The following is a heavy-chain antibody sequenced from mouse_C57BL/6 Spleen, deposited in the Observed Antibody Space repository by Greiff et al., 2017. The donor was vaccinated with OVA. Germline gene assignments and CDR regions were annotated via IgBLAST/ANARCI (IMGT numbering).Heavy chain of an antibody. J-gene: IGHJ2*01. Sequence: EVQLQQSGPELVKPGASVKISCKASGYTFTDYYMNWVKQSHGKSLEWIGDINPNNGGTSYNQKFKGKATLTVDKSSSTAYMELRSLTSEDSAVYYCARRGLLRFHFDYWGQGTTLTVSS. CDR3: ARRGLLRFHFDY. CDR2: INPNNGGT. V-gene: IGHV1-26*01. D-gene: IGHD1-1*01. CDR1: GYTFTDYY.